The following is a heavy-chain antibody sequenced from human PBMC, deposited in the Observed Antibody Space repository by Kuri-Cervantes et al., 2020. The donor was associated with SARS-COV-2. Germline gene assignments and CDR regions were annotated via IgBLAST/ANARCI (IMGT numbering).Heavy chain of an antibody. D-gene: IGHD4-23*01. CDR2: IYYSGST. J-gene: IGHJ6*04. CDR1: GGSISSSSYY. Sequence: SETLSLTCTVSGGSISSSSYYWGWIRQPPGKGLEWIGSIYYSGSTYYNPSLKSRVTISVDTSKNQFSLNLSSVTAADTAVYYCARPGGFLDVCGKGTTVTVSS. CDR3: ARPGGFLDV. V-gene: IGHV4-39*01.